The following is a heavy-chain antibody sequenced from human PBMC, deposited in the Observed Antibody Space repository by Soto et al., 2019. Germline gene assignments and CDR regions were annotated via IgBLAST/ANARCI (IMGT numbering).Heavy chain of an antibody. Sequence: GGSLRLSCAASGFTFSSYSMNWVRQAPGKGLEWVSSISSSSSYIYYADSVKGRLTISRDNAKNSLYLQMNSLRAEDTAVYYCARALRSLEWLAARWGQGTLVTVSS. J-gene: IGHJ4*02. CDR2: ISSSSSYI. V-gene: IGHV3-21*01. D-gene: IGHD3-3*01. CDR3: ARALRSLEWLAAR. CDR1: GFTFSSYS.